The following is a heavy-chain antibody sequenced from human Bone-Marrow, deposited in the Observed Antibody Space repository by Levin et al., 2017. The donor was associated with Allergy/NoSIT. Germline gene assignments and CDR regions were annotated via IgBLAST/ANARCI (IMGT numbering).Heavy chain of an antibody. CDR2: IDWNSNSL. Sequence: GGSLRLSCAASGFTFDDFAMHWVRQAPGKGLEWVSGIDWNSNSLGYADSVKGRFTISRDNAKNSLYLQMNSVTSGDAAFYYCAKDAELGFIYRRIDNWGQGTLLTVSS. CDR3: AKDAELGFIYRRIDN. V-gene: IGHV3-9*01. D-gene: IGHD6-6*01. CDR1: GFTFDDFA. J-gene: IGHJ4*02.